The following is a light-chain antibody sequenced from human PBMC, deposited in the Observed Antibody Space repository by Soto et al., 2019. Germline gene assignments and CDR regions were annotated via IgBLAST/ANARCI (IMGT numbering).Light chain of an antibody. CDR2: AVS. CDR3: TSFTTISTWV. V-gene: IGLV2-14*01. CDR1: ASDIGDDDD. J-gene: IGLJ3*02. Sequence: QSALTQPASVSGSPGQSITISCTGTASDIGDDDDVSWYQQYPGKAPRLLIFAVSHRASGISARLSGSKSGNVASLTISGLQADDEGDYYCTSFTTISTWVFGGGTKLTVL.